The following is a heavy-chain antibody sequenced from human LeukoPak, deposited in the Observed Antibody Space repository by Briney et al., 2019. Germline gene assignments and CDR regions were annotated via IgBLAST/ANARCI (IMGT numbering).Heavy chain of an antibody. Sequence: ASVKVSCKASGYTFTSYGISWVRQAPGQGLEWMGWISAYNGNTNYAQKLQGRVTMTTDTSTSTAYMELRSLRSDDTAVYYCARDLGDFWSGYYTGYYFDYWGQGTLVAVSS. CDR2: ISAYNGNT. V-gene: IGHV1-18*01. J-gene: IGHJ4*02. CDR1: GYTFTSYG. D-gene: IGHD3-3*01. CDR3: ARDLGDFWSGYYTGYYFDY.